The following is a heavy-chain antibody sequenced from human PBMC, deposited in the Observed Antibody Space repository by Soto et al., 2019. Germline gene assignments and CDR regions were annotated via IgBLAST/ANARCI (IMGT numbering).Heavy chain of an antibody. J-gene: IGHJ3*02. D-gene: IGHD6-13*01. CDR2: IYYSGGT. CDR3: ARRIAAAGRDAFDI. CDR1: GGSISSGDYY. V-gene: IGHV4-30-4*01. Sequence: LSLTCTVSGGSISSGDYYWSWIRQPPGKGLEWIGYIYYSGGTYYNPSLKSRVTISVDTSKNQLSLKLSSVAAADTAVYYCARRIAAAGRDAFDIWGQGTMVTV.